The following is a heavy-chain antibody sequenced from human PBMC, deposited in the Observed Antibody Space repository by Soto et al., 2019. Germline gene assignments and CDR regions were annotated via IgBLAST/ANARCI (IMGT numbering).Heavy chain of an antibody. CDR2: IWYDGSNK. CDR1: GFTFSRYG. V-gene: IGHV3-33*01. CDR3: GRAGRTDTAMVTAIYTQYYFDY. Sequence: TGGSLRLSCAASGFTFSRYGMHWVRQAPGKGLEWVAVIWYDGSNKYYVDSVKGRFTISRDNSKNTLYLQMKSLRTEDTALYYCGRAGRTDTAMVTAIYTQYYFDYWGQGVLVTVAS. J-gene: IGHJ4*02. D-gene: IGHD5-18*01.